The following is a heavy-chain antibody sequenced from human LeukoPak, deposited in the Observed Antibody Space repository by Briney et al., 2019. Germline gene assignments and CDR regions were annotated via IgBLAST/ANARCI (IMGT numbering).Heavy chain of an antibody. J-gene: IGHJ3*02. V-gene: IGHV3-64*02. D-gene: IGHD6-19*01. CDR2: ITGNGDII. CDR1: GFTFSTSI. CDR3: AGGVYSSGRADVFDI. Sequence: GGSLRLSCVASGFTFSTSIMHWVRQAPGKGLEYVSVITGNGDIIAYADSVKGRFTISRDNSKNTLYLQMGSLRPEDMAVYYSAGGVYSSGRADVFDIWGQGTKVIVSS.